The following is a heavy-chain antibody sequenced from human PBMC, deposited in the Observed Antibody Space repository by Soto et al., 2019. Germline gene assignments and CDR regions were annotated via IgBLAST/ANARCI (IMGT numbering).Heavy chain of an antibody. CDR2: IYYSGST. V-gene: IGHV4-59*01. J-gene: IGHJ6*03. CDR3: ARGESDYDFWSGYRSSYYYYYMDV. CDR1: GGSISSDY. Sequence: SSETLSLTCTVSGGSISSDYWSWIRQPPGKGLEWIGYIYYSGSTNYNPSLKSRVTISVDTSKNQFSLKLSSVTAADTAVYYCARGESDYDFWSGYRSSYYYYYMDVWGKGTTVTVSS. D-gene: IGHD3-3*01.